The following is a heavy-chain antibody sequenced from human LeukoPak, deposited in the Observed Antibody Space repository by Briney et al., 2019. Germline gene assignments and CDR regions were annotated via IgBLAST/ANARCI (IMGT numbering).Heavy chain of an antibody. D-gene: IGHD3-22*01. CDR1: GYTFTSNG. V-gene: IGHV1-18*01. CDR2: ISAYNGNT. J-gene: IGHJ3*02. Sequence: GASVKVSCKASGYTFTSNGISWVRQAPGQGLEWMGWISAYNGNTNYEQKLQGRVTMTTDTSTSTAYMELRSLRSDDTAVYYCASLKDSYDSSWYLVTDAFDIWGQGTMVTVSS. CDR3: ASLKDSYDSSWYLVTDAFDI.